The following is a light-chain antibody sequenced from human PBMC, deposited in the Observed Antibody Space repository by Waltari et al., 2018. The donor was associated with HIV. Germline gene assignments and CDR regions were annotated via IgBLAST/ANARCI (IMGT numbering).Light chain of an antibody. V-gene: IGLV2-23*02. CDR1: SSDVGSYNL. CDR2: EVS. CDR3: CSYSGSSTCEFV. J-gene: IGLJ1*01. Sequence: QSALTQPASVSGSPGQSITISCTGTSSDVGSYNLVSWYQQHPGKAPKLMIYEVSKRPSGASYRFLGSNPGNTSSLTISGLQAEDEADYYCCSYSGSSTCEFVFGTGTKFTVL.